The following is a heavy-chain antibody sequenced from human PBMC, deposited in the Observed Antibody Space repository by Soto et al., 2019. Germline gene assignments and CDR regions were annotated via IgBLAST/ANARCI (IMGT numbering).Heavy chain of an antibody. Sequence: PGGSLRLSCEASGFTFRSYGMHWVRQAPGKGLEWVAVMKSDGSRDHIDSVKGHVTISADKSISTAYLQWSSLKASDTAMYYRARPGGQLGFDPWGQGTLVTVSS. V-gene: IGHV3-30*03. D-gene: IGHD6-6*01. CDR1: GFTFRSYG. J-gene: IGHJ5*02. CDR2: MKSDGSR. CDR3: ARPGGQLGFDP.